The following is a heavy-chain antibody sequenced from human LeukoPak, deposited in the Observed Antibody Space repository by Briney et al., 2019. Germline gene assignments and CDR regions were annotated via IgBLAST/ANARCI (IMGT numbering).Heavy chain of an antibody. CDR3: ARLIVVVPAAIGP. D-gene: IGHD2-2*01. Sequence: SETLSLTCVVSGGSISSGDFPWSWIRQPPGKGLEWIGYIFHTGHTSYNPSLKSRVTISVDTSKNQFSLKLSSVTAADTAVYYCARLIVVVPAAIGPWGQGTLVTVSS. CDR1: GGSISSGDFP. V-gene: IGHV4-30-2*01. J-gene: IGHJ5*02. CDR2: IFHTGHT.